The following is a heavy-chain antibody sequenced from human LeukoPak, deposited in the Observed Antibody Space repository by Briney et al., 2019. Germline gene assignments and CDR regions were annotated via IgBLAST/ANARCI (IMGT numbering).Heavy chain of an antibody. V-gene: IGHV3-74*01. CDR3: VRGNDYGGPHY. D-gene: IGHD4-23*01. Sequence: GGSLRLSCAVSGFTFSSYWMHWVRQAPGKGLVWVSRIDRDGSRINYADSVKGRFTISRDNGKNTLFLQMNSLRAEDVAVYYCVRGNDYGGPHYWGQGTLVTVSS. CDR2: IDRDGSRI. J-gene: IGHJ4*02. CDR1: GFTFSSYW.